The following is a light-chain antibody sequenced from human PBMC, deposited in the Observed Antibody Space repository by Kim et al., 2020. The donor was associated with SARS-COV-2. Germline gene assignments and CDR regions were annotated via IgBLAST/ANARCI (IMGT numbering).Light chain of an antibody. Sequence: LSPGERVTRSCRASQSVGSQLAWYQHKSGQAPRLLIYDASNRATGIPARFSGSGSGTDFTLTISSLQPEDFAVYYCQQRDSWPRTFGQGTKVDIK. CDR3: QQRDSWPRT. CDR1: QSVGSQ. J-gene: IGKJ1*01. CDR2: DAS. V-gene: IGKV3-11*01.